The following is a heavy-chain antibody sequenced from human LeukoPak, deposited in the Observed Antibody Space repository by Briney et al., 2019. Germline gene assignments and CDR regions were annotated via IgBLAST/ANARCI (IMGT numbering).Heavy chain of an antibody. J-gene: IGHJ3*02. V-gene: IGHV3-23*01. CDR3: AKAPTPGPGAFDI. CDR2: ISGSGGST. Sequence: ESGGSLRLSCAASGFTFSSYAMSWVRQAPGKGLEWVSAISGSGGSTYYADSVKGRFTISRDNSKNTLYLQMNSLRAEDTAVYYCAKAPTPGPGAFDIWGQGTMVTVPS. CDR1: GFTFSSYA.